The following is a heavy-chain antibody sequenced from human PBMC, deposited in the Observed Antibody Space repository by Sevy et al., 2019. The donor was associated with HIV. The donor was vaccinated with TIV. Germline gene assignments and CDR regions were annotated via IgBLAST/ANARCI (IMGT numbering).Heavy chain of an antibody. CDR3: VKGIGYSGYETDY. J-gene: IGHJ4*02. V-gene: IGHV3-23*01. Sequence: GGSLRLSCAASGFTFSSYAMSWVRQAPGKGLEWVSAISGSGISTYYADSVKGRFTISRDNSKNTLYLQMNNLRAEDTAVFYCVKGIGYSGYETDYWGQRTLVTVSS. D-gene: IGHD5-12*01. CDR2: ISGSGIST. CDR1: GFTFSSYA.